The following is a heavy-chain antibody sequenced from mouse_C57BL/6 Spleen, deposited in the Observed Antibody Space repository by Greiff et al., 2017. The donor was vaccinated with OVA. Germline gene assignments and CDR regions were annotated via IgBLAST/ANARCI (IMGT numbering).Heavy chain of an antibody. V-gene: IGHV2-5*01. CDR3: AKERNYDYDGWYFDV. CDR1: GFSLTSYG. CDR2: IWRGGST. D-gene: IGHD2-4*01. Sequence: VQLQQSGPGLVQPSQSLSITCTVSGFSLTSYGVHWVRQSPGKGLEWLGVIWRGGSTDYNAAFMSRLSITKDNSKSQVFFKMNSLQADDTAIYYYAKERNYDYDGWYFDVWGTGTTVTVSS. J-gene: IGHJ1*03.